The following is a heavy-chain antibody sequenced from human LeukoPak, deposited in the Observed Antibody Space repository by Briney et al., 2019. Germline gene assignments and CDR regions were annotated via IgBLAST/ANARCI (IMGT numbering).Heavy chain of an antibody. CDR1: GYTFTGYY. J-gene: IGHJ4*02. Sequence: ASVKVSCKASGYTFTGYYMHWARQAPGQGLEWMGWINPNSGGTNYAQKFQGRVTVTRDTSISTAYMELSRLRSDDTAVYYCAREGLRYFDWLPFDYWGQGTLVTVSS. CDR3: AREGLRYFDWLPFDY. V-gene: IGHV1-2*02. D-gene: IGHD3-9*01. CDR2: INPNSGGT.